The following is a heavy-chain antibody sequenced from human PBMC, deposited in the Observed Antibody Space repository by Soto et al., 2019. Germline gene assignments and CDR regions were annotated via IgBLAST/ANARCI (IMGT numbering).Heavy chain of an antibody. CDR1: GGSFSGYY. Sequence: PSETLSLTCAVYGGSFSGYYWSWIRQPPGKGLEWIGEINHSGSTNYNPSLKSRVTISVDTSKNQFSLKLSSVTAADTAVYYCAREGQLWLLMYFDYWGQGTLVTVSS. V-gene: IGHV4-34*01. CDR3: AREGQLWLLMYFDY. CDR2: INHSGST. D-gene: IGHD5-18*01. J-gene: IGHJ4*02.